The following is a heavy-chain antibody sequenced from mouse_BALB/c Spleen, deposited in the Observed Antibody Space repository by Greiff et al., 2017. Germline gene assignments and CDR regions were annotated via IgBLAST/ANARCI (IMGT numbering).Heavy chain of an antibody. D-gene: IGHD2-10*02. CDR1: GFTFSSFG. CDR3: ARGEYGNYGYYAMDY. J-gene: IGHJ4*01. V-gene: IGHV5-17*02. Sequence: EVKLMESGGGLVQPGGSRKLSCAASGFTFSSFGMHWVRQAPEKGLEWVAYISSGSSTIYYADTVKGRFTISRDNPKNTLFLQMTSLRSEDTAMYYCARGEYGNYGYYAMDYWGQGTSVTVSS. CDR2: ISSGSSTI.